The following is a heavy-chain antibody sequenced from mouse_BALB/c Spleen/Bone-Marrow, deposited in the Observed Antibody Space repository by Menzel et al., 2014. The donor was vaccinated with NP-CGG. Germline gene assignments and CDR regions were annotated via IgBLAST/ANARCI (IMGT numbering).Heavy chain of an antibody. V-gene: IGHV5-9-3*01. CDR1: GFTFSSYA. J-gene: IGHJ2*01. D-gene: IGHD1-1*01. CDR2: ISSGGNYT. CDR3: ARYYGSSYDY. Sequence: EVKLVESGGGLVKPGGSLKLSCAASGFTFSSYAMSWVRQTPEKRLEWVATISSGGNYTYYPDSVKGRFTISRDNAKNTLYLQMSSLRSEDTAMYYCARYYGSSYDYWGLGTTLTVSS.